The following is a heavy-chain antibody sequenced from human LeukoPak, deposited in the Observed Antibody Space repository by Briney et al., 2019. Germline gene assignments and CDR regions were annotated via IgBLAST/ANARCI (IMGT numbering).Heavy chain of an antibody. Sequence: PGGSLRLSCAASGFPFSHSAMSWVRQAPGKGLEWVSAIGGRADTTYYADSVKGRFTISRDNAKDTLYLQMNSLGADDTAVYYCARRDAANSKGLDFWGQGTLVTVSS. V-gene: IGHV3-23*01. CDR3: ARRDAANSKGLDF. D-gene: IGHD4/OR15-4a*01. J-gene: IGHJ4*02. CDR2: IGGRADTT. CDR1: GFPFSHSA.